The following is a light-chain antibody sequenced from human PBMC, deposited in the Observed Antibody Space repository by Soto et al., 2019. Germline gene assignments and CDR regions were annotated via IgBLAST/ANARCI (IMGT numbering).Light chain of an antibody. CDR1: TAAVTSGHY. CDR3: LLSYSGAHVV. CDR2: DTS. J-gene: IGLJ2*01. V-gene: IGLV7-46*01. Sequence: QTVVTQEPSLTVSPGGTVTLTCGSSTAAVTSGHYPYWFQQKPGQAPRTLIYDTSNKHSWTPARFSGSLLGGKAVLTLSGEQPEDEAEYYCLLSYSGAHVVFGGGTKVTVL.